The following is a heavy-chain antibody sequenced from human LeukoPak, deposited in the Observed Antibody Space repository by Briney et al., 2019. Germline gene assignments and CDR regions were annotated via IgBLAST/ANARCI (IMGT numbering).Heavy chain of an antibody. CDR1: GHTFTNYG. CDR2: ISAYNANT. D-gene: IGHD6-13*01. J-gene: IGHJ4*02. V-gene: IGHV1-18*01. CDR3: ARPLVGGQQLVSD. Sequence: ASVKVSCKASGHTFTNYGITWVRQAPGQGLEWMGWISAYNANTNYAEKLQGRVTMTTDTSTSTVYMELRSLRSDDTAVYYCARPLVGGQQLVSDWGQGTLVTVSS.